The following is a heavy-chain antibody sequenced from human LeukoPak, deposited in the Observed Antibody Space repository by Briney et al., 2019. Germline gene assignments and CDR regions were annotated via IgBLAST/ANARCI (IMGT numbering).Heavy chain of an antibody. CDR3: ARHGSSYSFDC. D-gene: IGHD3-10*01. V-gene: IGHV4-59*08. CDR2: ISYSGST. Sequence: SETLSLTCTVSGGSITGYYWSWIRQPPGKGLEWIDYISYSGSTNYNPSLKSRVTMSVDTSKNQFSLRLSSVTAADTAVYYCARHGSSYSFDCWGQGTLVTVSS. CDR1: GGSITGYY. J-gene: IGHJ4*02.